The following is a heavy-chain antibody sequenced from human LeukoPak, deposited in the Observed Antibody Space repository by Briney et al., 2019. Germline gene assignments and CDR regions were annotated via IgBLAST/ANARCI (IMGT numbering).Heavy chain of an antibody. J-gene: IGHJ4*02. V-gene: IGHV1-69*04. CDR1: GGTFSSYA. D-gene: IGHD1-26*01. CDR3: ARARGELLIDY. CDR2: IIPILGIA. Sequence: ASVKVSCKASGGTFSSYAISWVRQAPGQGLEWMGRIIPILGIANYAQKFQGRVTITADKSTSTAYMELSSLRSEDTAVYYCARARGELLIDYWDQGTLVTVSS.